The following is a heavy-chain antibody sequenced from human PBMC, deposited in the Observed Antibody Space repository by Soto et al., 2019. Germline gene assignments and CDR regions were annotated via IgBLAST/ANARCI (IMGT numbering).Heavy chain of an antibody. CDR3: AKVVLHYTATTDYYFDY. CDR2: ISGSGGST. J-gene: IGHJ4*02. Sequence: GSLRLSCAASGFTFSSYAMSWVRQAPGKGLEWVSAISGSGGSTYYADSVKGRFTISRDNSKNTLYLQMNSLRAEDTAVYYCAKVVLHYTATTDYYFDYWGQGTLVTVSS. D-gene: IGHD4-17*01. CDR1: GFTFSSYA. V-gene: IGHV3-23*01.